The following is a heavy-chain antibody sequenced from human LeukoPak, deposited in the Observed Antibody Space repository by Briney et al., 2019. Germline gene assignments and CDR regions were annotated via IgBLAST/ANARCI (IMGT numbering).Heavy chain of an antibody. J-gene: IGHJ4*02. CDR2: MNPNSGNT. CDR1: GYTFTSYD. D-gene: IGHD5-18*01. V-gene: IGHV1-8*01. Sequence: ASVKVSCKASGYTFTSYDINWVRQATEQGLEWMGWMNPNSGNTGYAQKFQGRVTMTRNTSISTAYMELSSLRSEDTAVYYCARSDTAMVNGFDYWGQGTLVTVSS. CDR3: ARSDTAMVNGFDY.